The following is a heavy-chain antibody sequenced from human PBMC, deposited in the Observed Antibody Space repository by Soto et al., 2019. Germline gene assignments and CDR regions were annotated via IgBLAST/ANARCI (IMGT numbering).Heavy chain of an antibody. V-gene: IGHV3-30-3*01. J-gene: IGHJ2*01. CDR3: ARPRWRDDYHLGYFAL. D-gene: IGHD4-17*01. CDR2: ISYDGSNK. Sequence: QVQLVESGGGVVQPGRSLRLSCAASGFTFSSYAMHWVRQAPGKGLEWVAVISYDGSNKYYADSVKGRFTISRDNSKXXLYLQMNSLRTEDTAVCYCARPRWRDDYHLGYFALWGRGPLVTVSS. CDR1: GFTFSSYA.